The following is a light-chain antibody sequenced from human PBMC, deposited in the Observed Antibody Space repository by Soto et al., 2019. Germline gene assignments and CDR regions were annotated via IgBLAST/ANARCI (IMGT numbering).Light chain of an antibody. J-gene: IGKJ4*01. CDR1: QDISNY. CDR2: DAS. Sequence: DLQMTQSPSSLSASVGDRVTITCQASQDISNYLNWYQQKPGKAPKLLIYDASNLETGVPSRFSGSGSGTDFTFTISSLQPEDIAMYYCHQYDNLPLTFGGGTKVEIK. V-gene: IGKV1-33*01. CDR3: HQYDNLPLT.